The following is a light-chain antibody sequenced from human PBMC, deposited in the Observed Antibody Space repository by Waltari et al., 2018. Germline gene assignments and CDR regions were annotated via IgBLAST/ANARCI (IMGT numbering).Light chain of an antibody. CDR3: RQYSSYFRT. CDR1: QSISSL. V-gene: IGKV1-5*03. Sequence: CWGSQSISSLLAWYHEKPRNAPKLLSYQAFSSLDWVPSRFSGSGSVTEFTLTISSLQPDDFATYYCRQYSSYFRTFGQGTKVEIK. CDR2: QAF. J-gene: IGKJ1*01.